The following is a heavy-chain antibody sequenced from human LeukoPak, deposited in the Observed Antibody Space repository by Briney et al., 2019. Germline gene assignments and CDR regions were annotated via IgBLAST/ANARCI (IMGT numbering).Heavy chain of an antibody. V-gene: IGHV5-51*01. D-gene: IGHD6-6*01. Sequence: KPGESLKISCKGSGSSFKTYWIGWVRQMPGKGLEWMGIIYPADSDTRYSPSFQGQVTISADKSFNTAYLQWSSLKASDTAMYYCARTESFSSSSGLDYWGQGTLVTVSS. CDR1: GSSFKTYW. J-gene: IGHJ4*02. CDR2: IYPADSDT. CDR3: ARTESFSSSSGLDY.